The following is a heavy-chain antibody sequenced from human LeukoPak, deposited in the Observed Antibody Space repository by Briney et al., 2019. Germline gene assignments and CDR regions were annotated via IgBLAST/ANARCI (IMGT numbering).Heavy chain of an antibody. CDR1: GFTFSSYG. J-gene: IGHJ2*01. D-gene: IGHD2-2*01. CDR2: IRYDGSNK. V-gene: IGHV3-30*02. Sequence: GGSLRLSCAASGFTFSSYGMHWVRQAPGKGLEWVAFIRYDGSNKYYADSVKGRFTISRDNSKNTLYLQMNSLRAEDTAVYYCAKDNADIVVVPAAIGRIANWYFDLWGRGTLVTVSS. CDR3: AKDNADIVVVPAAIGRIANWYFDL.